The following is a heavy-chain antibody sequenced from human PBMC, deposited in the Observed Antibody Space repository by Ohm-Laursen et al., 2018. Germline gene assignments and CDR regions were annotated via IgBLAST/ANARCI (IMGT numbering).Heavy chain of an antibody. V-gene: IGHV3-74*01. Sequence: GSLRLSCTASGFTFSSYWMHWVRQAPGKGLVWVSRINSDGSSTSYADSVKGRFTMSRDNAKNTLYLQMNSLRAEDTAVYYCARGISTRAFDMWGQGTMVTVSS. J-gene: IGHJ3*02. CDR2: INSDGSST. CDR3: ARGISTRAFDM. CDR1: GFTFSSYW.